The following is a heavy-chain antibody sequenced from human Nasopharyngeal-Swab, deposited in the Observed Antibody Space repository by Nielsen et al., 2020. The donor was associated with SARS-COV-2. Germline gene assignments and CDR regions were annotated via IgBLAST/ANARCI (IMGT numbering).Heavy chain of an antibody. Sequence: GSLRLSCAASGFTFSSYAMSWVRQAPGKGLEWVSAISGSGGSTYYADSVKGRFTISRDNSKNTLYLQMNSLRAEDTAVYYCAKGALTDPFYYYYYMDVWGKGTTVTVSS. J-gene: IGHJ6*03. V-gene: IGHV3-23*01. CDR3: AKGALTDPFYYYYYMDV. CDR1: GFTFSSYA. CDR2: ISGSGGST. D-gene: IGHD1-14*01.